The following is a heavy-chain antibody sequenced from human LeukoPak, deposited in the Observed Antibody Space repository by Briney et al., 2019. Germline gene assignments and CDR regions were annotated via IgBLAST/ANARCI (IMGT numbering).Heavy chain of an antibody. CDR3: AKDLSTQWPNNYFDY. D-gene: IGHD5/OR15-5a*01. J-gene: IGHJ4*02. CDR2: IWYDGSNK. V-gene: IGHV3-33*06. Sequence: GGSLRLSCAASGFTFSSYGMHWVRQAPGKGLEWVAVIWYDGSNKYCADSVKGRFTISRDNSKNTLYPQMNSLRAEDTAVYYCAKDLSTQWPNNYFDYWGQGTLVTVSS. CDR1: GFTFSSYG.